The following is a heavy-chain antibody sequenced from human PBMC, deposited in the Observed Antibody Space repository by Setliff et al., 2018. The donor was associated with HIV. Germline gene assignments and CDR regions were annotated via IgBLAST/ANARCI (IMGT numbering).Heavy chain of an antibody. D-gene: IGHD3-16*01. J-gene: IGHJ4*02. CDR1: GFTFSTYA. CDR2: ISGGGGTT. Sequence: PGGSLRLSCAASGFTFSTYAMTWVRQGPGKGLEWVSGISGGGGTTYYAAAVKGRFTISRDNSKNTLNLQMNSLRAEDTAVYYCARDGIMVDYWGQGTLVTVSS. V-gene: IGHV3-23*01. CDR3: ARDGIMVDY.